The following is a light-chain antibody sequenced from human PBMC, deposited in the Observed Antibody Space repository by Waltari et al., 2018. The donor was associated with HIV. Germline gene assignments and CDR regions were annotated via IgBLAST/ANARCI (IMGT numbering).Light chain of an antibody. Sequence: DILLIHFPPSLSATAGDIVNIPCPASENISTYLHWYHEKPGKAPKILIHGASKLKNGVPPRFSGGGYGTEFTLTIDNLRPEDFATYFCQQSYNTVVFTFGQGT. CDR2: GAS. CDR3: QQSYNTVVFT. V-gene: IGKV1-39*01. J-gene: IGKJ2*01. CDR1: ENISTY.